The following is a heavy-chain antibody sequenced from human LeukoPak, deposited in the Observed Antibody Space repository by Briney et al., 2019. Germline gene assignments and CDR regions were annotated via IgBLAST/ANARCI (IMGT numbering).Heavy chain of an antibody. Sequence: PSETLSLTCTVSGGSISSYFWTWIRQPAGKGLEWIGRIYGSGNTNYNPSLKSRVTISVDTSRNQFSLKLSSVSTADTAVYYCARGVGSTSSNWFDPWGQGTLVTVSS. J-gene: IGHJ5*02. D-gene: IGHD2-2*01. V-gene: IGHV4-4*07. CDR1: GGSISSYF. CDR3: ARGVGSTSSNWFDP. CDR2: IYGSGNT.